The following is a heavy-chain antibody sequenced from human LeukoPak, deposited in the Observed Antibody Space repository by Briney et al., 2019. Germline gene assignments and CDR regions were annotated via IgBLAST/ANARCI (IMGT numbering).Heavy chain of an antibody. D-gene: IGHD3-10*01. CDR2: INPNSGGT. J-gene: IGHJ4*02. CDR1: GYTFTGYY. V-gene: IGHV1-2*02. Sequence: ASVKVSCKASGYTFTGYYMHWVRQAPGQGLEWMGWINPNSGGTNYAQKFQGRVTMTRGTSISTAYMELSRLRSDDTAVYYCARGRITMVRGVIIPPDYWGQGTLVTVSS. CDR3: ARGRITMVRGVIIPPDY.